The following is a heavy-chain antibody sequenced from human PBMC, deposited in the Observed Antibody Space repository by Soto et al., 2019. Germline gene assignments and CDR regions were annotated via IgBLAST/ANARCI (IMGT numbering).Heavy chain of an antibody. J-gene: IGHJ4*02. V-gene: IGHV1-46*01. Sequence: ASVKVSCKASGYTFTNHYIHWVRQGPGQGPEWMGTINPSGGKTDYAQKFKGRVTLTSDTPTSTVYMELRSLRSKDTAIYYCARDEYHYGSGSSYSTLDDWGQGTLVTVSS. D-gene: IGHD3-10*01. CDR2: INPSGGKT. CDR3: ARDEYHYGSGSSYSTLDD. CDR1: GYTFTNHY.